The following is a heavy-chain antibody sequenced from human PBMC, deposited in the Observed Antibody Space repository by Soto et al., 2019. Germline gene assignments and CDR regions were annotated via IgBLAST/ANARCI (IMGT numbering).Heavy chain of an antibody. V-gene: IGHV4-59*02. J-gene: IGHJ4*02. CDR2: IFYSGST. Sequence: QVQLQESGPGLVRPSETLSLTCTVSGGSVNSYYWSWIRQTPGKGPEWIGYIFYSGSTNSNPPHNSRASLSVDMSKNQFTLRLSSLTAADTAVYYCSRVYPSYCGGDCAYFDSWGQGILVTVSS. D-gene: IGHD2-21*02. CDR1: GGSVNSYY. CDR3: SRVYPSYCGGDCAYFDS.